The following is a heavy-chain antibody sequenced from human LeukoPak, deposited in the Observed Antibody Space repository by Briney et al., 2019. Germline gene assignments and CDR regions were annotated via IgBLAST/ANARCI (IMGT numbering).Heavy chain of an antibody. D-gene: IGHD2-21*02. Sequence: GGSLRLSCAASGFTFSSYSMNWVRQAPGKGLEWVSSISSSSSYIYYADSVKGRFTISRDNAKNSLYLQMNSLRAEDTAVHYCARETYCGGDCYVQYYFDYWGQGTLVTVSS. V-gene: IGHV3-21*01. CDR2: ISSSSSYI. CDR1: GFTFSSYS. CDR3: ARETYCGGDCYVQYYFDY. J-gene: IGHJ4*02.